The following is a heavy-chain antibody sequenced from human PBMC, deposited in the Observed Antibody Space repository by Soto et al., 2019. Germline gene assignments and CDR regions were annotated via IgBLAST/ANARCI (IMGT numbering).Heavy chain of an antibody. V-gene: IGHV1-69*13. D-gene: IGHD6-25*01. CDR1: GGTFSSYA. CDR2: IIPIFGTA. J-gene: IGHJ6*02. CDR3: ARAPPDLYSSGPAYYGMDV. Sequence: ASVKVSCKASGGTFSSYAISWVRQAPGQGLEWMGGIIPIFGTANYAQKFQGRVTITADESTSTAYMELSSLRSEDTAVYYCARAPPDLYSSGPAYYGMDVWGQGTTVTVSS.